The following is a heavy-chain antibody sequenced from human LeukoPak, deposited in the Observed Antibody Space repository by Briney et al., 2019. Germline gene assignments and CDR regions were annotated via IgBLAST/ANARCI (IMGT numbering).Heavy chain of an antibody. Sequence: ASVKVSCKASGYTFSNYYFTWVRQAPGQGLEWMGWISGYNGKTNFARNLQGRVTVTTDTSTSTTYMELRSLASDDTAVYYCARSRPGSTGWAPQLLDCWGQGTLVTVSS. D-gene: IGHD6-19*01. CDR3: ARSRPGSTGWAPQLLDC. V-gene: IGHV1-18*01. J-gene: IGHJ4*02. CDR2: ISGYNGKT. CDR1: GYTFSNYY.